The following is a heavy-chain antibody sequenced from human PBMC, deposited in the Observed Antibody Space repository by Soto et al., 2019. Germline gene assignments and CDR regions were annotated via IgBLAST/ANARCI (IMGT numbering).Heavy chain of an antibody. V-gene: IGHV1-69*02. D-gene: IGHD2-15*01. Sequence: QVQLVQSGPEVKKPGSSVRISCRSGGDTFSSYTVSWVRQTPGQGLEWMGRIIPVLGVTNYSRKFKGRRTITGAKSKAPATMEQRRLKSEDTARYYCARRRYCSFDCYPQYYYGMAVWGQGTTIIVS. CDR2: IIPVLGVT. CDR1: GDTFSSYT. CDR3: ARRRYCSFDCYPQYYYGMAV. J-gene: IGHJ6*02.